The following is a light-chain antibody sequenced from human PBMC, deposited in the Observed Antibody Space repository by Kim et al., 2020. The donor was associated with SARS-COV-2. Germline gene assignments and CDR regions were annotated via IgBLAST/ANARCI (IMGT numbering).Light chain of an antibody. V-gene: IGKV3-15*01. J-gene: IGKJ2*01. Sequence: VSPGESPTLSCRASQTVRSNLAWYQQKPGQAPRLLSYGAFTRATGIPVRFTGSGSGTEFTLTISSLQSEDSAIYYCQQYANWHPYTFGQGTKLEI. CDR1: QTVRSN. CDR3: QQYANWHPYT. CDR2: GAF.